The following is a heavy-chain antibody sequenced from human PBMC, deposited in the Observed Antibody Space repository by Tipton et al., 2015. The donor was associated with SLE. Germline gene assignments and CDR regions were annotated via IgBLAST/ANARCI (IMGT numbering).Heavy chain of an antibody. CDR1: GDSISSSSYY. CDR2: IYPGGST. Sequence: TLSLTCIVSGDSISSSSYYWGWIRQPAGKGLEWIGRIYPGGSTNYNPSLNSRVTMSADTSKNQFSLRLSSVTTADTAVYYCARGARGNSYGSDEDFDYWGQGTLVTVSS. J-gene: IGHJ4*02. D-gene: IGHD5-18*01. CDR3: ARGARGNSYGSDEDFDY. V-gene: IGHV4-61*02.